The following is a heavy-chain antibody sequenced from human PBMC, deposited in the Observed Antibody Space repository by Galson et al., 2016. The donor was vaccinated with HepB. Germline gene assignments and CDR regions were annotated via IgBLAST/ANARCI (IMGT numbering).Heavy chain of an antibody. Sequence: SLRLSCAASGFTFSSYGMHWVRQAPGKGLEWVAVIWYDGSNKYYGDSVKGRFTISRDNSKNTLYLQVNSLRAEDTAVYYCARGSLYYRYYGMDVWGQGTTVTVSS. CDR3: ARGSLYYRYYGMDV. V-gene: IGHV3-33*01. CDR1: GFTFSSYG. J-gene: IGHJ6*02. CDR2: IWYDGSNK. D-gene: IGHD2-8*01.